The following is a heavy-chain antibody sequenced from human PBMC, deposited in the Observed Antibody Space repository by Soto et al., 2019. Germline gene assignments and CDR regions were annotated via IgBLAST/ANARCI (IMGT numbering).Heavy chain of an antibody. CDR2: ISSSSSYT. J-gene: IGHJ6*02. CDR3: ARDHHYSGYDFVRCRYGMDV. D-gene: IGHD5-12*01. Sequence: QVQLVESGGGLVKPGGSLRLSCAASGFTFSDYYMSWIRQAPGKGLEWVSYISSSSSYTNYADSVKGRFTISRDNATNSLYLQMNSLRAEDTAVYYCARDHHYSGYDFVRCRYGMDVWGQGTTVTVSS. CDR1: GFTFSDYY. V-gene: IGHV3-11*05.